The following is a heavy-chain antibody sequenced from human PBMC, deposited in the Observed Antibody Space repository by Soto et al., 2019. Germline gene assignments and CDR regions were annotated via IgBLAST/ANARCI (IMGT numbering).Heavy chain of an antibody. CDR3: ATSGLDYYDSSGYFAGFEY. V-gene: IGHV1-8*01. Sequence: ASVKVSCKASGYTFTSYDINWVRQATGQGLEWMGWMNPNSGNTGYAQKFQGRVTMTRNTSISTAYMELSSLRSEDTAVYYCATSGLDYYDSSGYFAGFEYWGQGTLVTVSS. D-gene: IGHD3-22*01. J-gene: IGHJ4*02. CDR2: MNPNSGNT. CDR1: GYTFTSYD.